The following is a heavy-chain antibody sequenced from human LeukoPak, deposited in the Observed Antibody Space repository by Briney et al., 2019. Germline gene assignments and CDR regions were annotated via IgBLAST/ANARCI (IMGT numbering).Heavy chain of an antibody. CDR2: FDPEDVET. V-gene: IGHV1-24*01. D-gene: IGHD2/OR15-2a*01. CDR1: GNTFTDLS. Sequence: ASVKVSCKVSGNTFTDLSMNWVRQAPGRGLEWMGGFDPEDVETIYAQKFQGRVTMTEDTSTATAYMELSSLRPDDTAVYYCATDFYRGRQFDYWGQGTLVTVSS. CDR3: ATDFYRGRQFDY. J-gene: IGHJ4*02.